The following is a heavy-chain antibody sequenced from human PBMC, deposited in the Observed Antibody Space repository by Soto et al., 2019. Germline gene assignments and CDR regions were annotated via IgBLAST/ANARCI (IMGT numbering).Heavy chain of an antibody. CDR3: SSRTTVINTRRENYYYHYYMAV. CDR1: GGSISSYY. V-gene: IGHV4-59*08. Sequence: PSETLSLACTVSGGSISSYYWSWIRQPPGKGLEWIGYIYYSGSTNYNPSLKSRVTISVDTSKNQFSLNLSSVTAADTAVYYCSSRTTVINTRRENYYYHYYMAVWGKGTTVTVSS. J-gene: IGHJ6*03. CDR2: IYYSGST. D-gene: IGHD4-17*01.